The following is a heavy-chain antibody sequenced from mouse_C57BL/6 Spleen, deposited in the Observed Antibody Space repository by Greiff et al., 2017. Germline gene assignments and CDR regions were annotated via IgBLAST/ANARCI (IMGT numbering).Heavy chain of an antibody. J-gene: IGHJ2*01. D-gene: IGHD2-4*01. V-gene: IGHV1-7*01. Sequence: QVQLKESGAELAKPGASVKLSCKASGYTFTSYWMHWVKQRPGQGLEWIGYINPSSGYTKYNQKFKDKATLTADKSSSTAYMQLSSLTYEDSAVYYCAREGDDDGHYFDYWGQGTTLTVSS. CDR2: INPSSGYT. CDR3: AREGDDDGHYFDY. CDR1: GYTFTSYW.